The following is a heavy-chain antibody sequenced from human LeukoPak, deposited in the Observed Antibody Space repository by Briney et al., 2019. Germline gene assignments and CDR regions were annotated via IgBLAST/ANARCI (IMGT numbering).Heavy chain of an antibody. CDR1: GFTVSSSY. Sequence: GGSLRLSCAASGFTVSSSYMSWVRQAPDRGLEWVAAISYHGSNTYYADSVKGRFTISRDNSKNTLFLQMNSLRAEDTAVYYCARETGYYDSNGYYSYWGQGTLVTVSS. D-gene: IGHD3-22*01. CDR2: ISYHGSNT. J-gene: IGHJ4*02. CDR3: ARETGYYDSNGYYSY. V-gene: IGHV3-30*03.